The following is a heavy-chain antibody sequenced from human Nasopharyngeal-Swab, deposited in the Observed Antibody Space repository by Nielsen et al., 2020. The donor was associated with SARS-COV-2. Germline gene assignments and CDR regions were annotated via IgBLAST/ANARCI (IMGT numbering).Heavy chain of an antibody. CDR1: GFTFSCYA. CDR3: AKDRRIKYDFWSGSRSDSFDI. CDR2: ISGSGGST. V-gene: IGHV3-23*01. J-gene: IGHJ3*02. Sequence: GESLKISCAASGFTFSCYAMSWVRQAPGKGLGLVSAISGSGGSTYYADSVKGRFTISRDNSKNTLYLQMNSLRAEDTAVYYCAKDRRIKYDFWSGSRSDSFDIWGQGTMVTVSS. D-gene: IGHD3-3*01.